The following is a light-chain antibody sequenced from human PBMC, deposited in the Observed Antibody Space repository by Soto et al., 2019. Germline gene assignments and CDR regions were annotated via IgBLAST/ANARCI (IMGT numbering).Light chain of an antibody. CDR2: ATS. CDR1: QNIFTY. Sequence: DIQMTQNPSSLSASVGDRVSITCRASQNIFTYLNWYHHKSGKAPRLLIHATSPLRNGVPARFSATGSGTDFTLTISGLQPEDIGTYYCQQTYSSSVYTFGQGTKVEIK. J-gene: IGKJ2*01. V-gene: IGKV1-39*01. CDR3: QQTYSSSVYT.